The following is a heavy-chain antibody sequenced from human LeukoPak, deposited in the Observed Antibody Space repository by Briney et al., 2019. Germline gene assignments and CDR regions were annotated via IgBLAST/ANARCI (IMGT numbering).Heavy chain of an antibody. V-gene: IGHV5-51*01. CDR3: ARRTGSGYYLYYFDY. CDR1: GYSFTSYW. D-gene: IGHD3-22*01. J-gene: IGHJ4*02. CDR2: IYPGDSDT. Sequence: GESLKISCKGSGYSFTSYWIGWVRQMPGKGLEWMGIIYPGDSDTRYSPSFQGQVTTSADKSISTAYLQWSSLKASDTAMYYCARRTGSGYYLYYFDYWGQGTLVTVSS.